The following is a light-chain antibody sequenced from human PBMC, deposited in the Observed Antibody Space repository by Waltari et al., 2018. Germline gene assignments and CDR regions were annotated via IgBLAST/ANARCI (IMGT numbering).Light chain of an antibody. CDR1: SSDVGTYNL. V-gene: IGLV2-23*01. Sequence: QSALTQPASVSGSPGQSITISCTGTSSDVGTYNLVSWYQQHPGKAPKLRIYEGSKRPSGVSNLFSGSKSGNTASLTISGLQAEDEAEYYCCSYAGGSTYVFGTGTKVTVL. CDR2: EGS. J-gene: IGLJ1*01. CDR3: CSYAGGSTYV.